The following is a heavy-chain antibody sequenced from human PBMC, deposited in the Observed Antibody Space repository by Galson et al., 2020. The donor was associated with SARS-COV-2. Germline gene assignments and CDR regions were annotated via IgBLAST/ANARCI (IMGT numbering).Heavy chain of an antibody. V-gene: IGHV4-38-2*01. CDR3: ARPSSSGCYSIGYFDL. CDR1: GYSINSDFY. D-gene: IGHD3-22*01. CDR2: IHHSGTT. Sequence: SETLSLTCAVSGYSINSDFYCAWIRQPPGKGLEWIGSIHHSGTTYQNPSLTSRVAISLDTSKNQFSLNLSCVTAAATAVYYCARPSSSGCYSIGYFDLWGRGTLVTGSS. J-gene: IGHJ2*01.